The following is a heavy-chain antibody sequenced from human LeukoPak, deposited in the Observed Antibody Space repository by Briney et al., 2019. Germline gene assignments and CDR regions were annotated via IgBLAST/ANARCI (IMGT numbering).Heavy chain of an antibody. J-gene: IGHJ1*01. V-gene: IGHV3-23*01. CDR2: ISGSGGST. D-gene: IGHD3-3*01. CDR1: GFTVSTSV. CDR3: AKDYEDDFWSGYYSGYFQH. Sequence: GGSLRLSCAASGFTVSTSVVHWVRQAPGKGLEWVSAISGSGGSTYYADSVKGRFTISRDNSKNTLYLQMNSLRAEDAAVYYCAKDYEDDFWSGYYSGYFQHWGQGTLVTVSS.